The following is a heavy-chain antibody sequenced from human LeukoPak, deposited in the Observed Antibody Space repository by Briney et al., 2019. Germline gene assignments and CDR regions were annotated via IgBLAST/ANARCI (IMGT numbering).Heavy chain of an antibody. CDR2: MYYSGST. V-gene: IGHV4-39*01. J-gene: IGHJ4*02. CDR1: GGSISSSPYY. D-gene: IGHD2-2*01. CDR3: ARLLISTSCPGDY. Sequence: SETLSLTCTVCGGSISSSPYYWGWIRQPPGKGLEWIGSMYYSGSTYYSPSLKSRVTISVDTSKNQFPLKLTSVTAADTAVYYCARLLISTSCPGDYWGQGTLVTVSS.